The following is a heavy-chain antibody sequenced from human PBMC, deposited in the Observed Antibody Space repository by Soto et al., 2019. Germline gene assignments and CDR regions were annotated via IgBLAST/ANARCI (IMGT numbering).Heavy chain of an antibody. D-gene: IGHD6-25*01. Sequence: GGSLRLSCAASGFTFSSYAMSWVRQAPGKGLEWVSAISGSGGSTYYADSVKGRFTISRDNSKNTLYLQMNSLRAEDTAVYYCAKDRSGYGRAVVTPGVYYFDYWGQGTLVTVSS. J-gene: IGHJ4*02. V-gene: IGHV3-23*01. CDR3: AKDRSGYGRAVVTPGVYYFDY. CDR2: ISGSGGST. CDR1: GFTFSSYA.